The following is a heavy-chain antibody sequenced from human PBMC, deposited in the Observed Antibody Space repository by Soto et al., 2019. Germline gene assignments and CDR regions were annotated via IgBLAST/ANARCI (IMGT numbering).Heavy chain of an antibody. D-gene: IGHD3-3*01. V-gene: IGHV3-33*01. CDR3: ARDAYYDFWSGYSPLYGMDV. CDR2: IWYDGSNK. CDR1: GFTFSSYG. J-gene: IGHJ6*02. Sequence: GGSLRLSCAASGFTFSSYGMHWVRQAPGKGLEWVAVIWYDGSNKYYADSVKGRSTISRDNSKNTLYLQMNSLRAEDTAVYYCARDAYYDFWSGYSPLYGMDVWGQGTTVTVSS.